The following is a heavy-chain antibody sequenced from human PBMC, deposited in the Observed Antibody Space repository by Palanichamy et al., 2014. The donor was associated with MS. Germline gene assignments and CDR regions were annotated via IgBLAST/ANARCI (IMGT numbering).Heavy chain of an antibody. D-gene: IGHD6-19*01. Sequence: EVQLVESGGGLIQPGGSLRLSCAASGFTVSRNYMSWVRQAPGKGLECVSVIYSGGTTYYADSVKGRFTISRDNSKNTLYLQMNSLRAEDTAAYYCARGPDIAVAGDFDYWGQGTLVTVSS. CDR2: IYSGGTT. V-gene: IGHV3-53*01. CDR1: GFTVSRNY. CDR3: ARGPDIAVAGDFDY. J-gene: IGHJ4*02.